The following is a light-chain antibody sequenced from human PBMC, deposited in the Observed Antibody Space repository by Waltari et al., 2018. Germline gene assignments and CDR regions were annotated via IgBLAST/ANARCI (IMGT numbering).Light chain of an antibody. J-gene: IGKJ5*01. V-gene: IGKV1-39*01. CDR2: AAS. CDR3: QQSYNMPDGVI. CDR1: QRISTY. Sequence: DIQMTQSPSSLSASVGDRVTITCRASQRISTYLNWYQQKPGKAPKLLIYAASSLQSGVPSRFSGSGSGTDFTLTISSLQPEDFATYYCQQSYNMPDGVIFGQGTRLEIK.